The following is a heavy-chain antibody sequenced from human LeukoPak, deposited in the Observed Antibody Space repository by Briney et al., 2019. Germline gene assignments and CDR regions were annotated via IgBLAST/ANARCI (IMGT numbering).Heavy chain of an antibody. CDR3: ARHSGHGYNLTPFDY. V-gene: IGHV4-39*01. J-gene: IGHJ4*02. D-gene: IGHD5-24*01. Sequence: PSETLSLTCTASGGSISSSSYYWGWIRQPPGKGLEWIGTIYYSGSTYYNPSLKSRVTISVDSSKNQFSLTLSSVTAADTAVYYCARHSGHGYNLTPFDYWGQGTPVTVSS. CDR2: IYYSGST. CDR1: GGSISSSSYY.